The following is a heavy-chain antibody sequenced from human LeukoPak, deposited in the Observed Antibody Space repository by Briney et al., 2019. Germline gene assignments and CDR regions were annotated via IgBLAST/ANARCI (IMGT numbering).Heavy chain of an antibody. CDR1: GGSVSSSY. D-gene: IGHD6-19*01. V-gene: IGHV4-59*02. J-gene: IGHJ4*02. CDR2: IFYSGST. Sequence: SETLSLTCTVSGGSVSSSYWSWIRQSPGKGLEWIGYIFYSGSTNYIPSLKSRVTISLDTSKNQFSLKLSSVTAADTAVYYCARAPGSGYSYWGQGTLVTVSS. CDR3: ARAPGSGYSY.